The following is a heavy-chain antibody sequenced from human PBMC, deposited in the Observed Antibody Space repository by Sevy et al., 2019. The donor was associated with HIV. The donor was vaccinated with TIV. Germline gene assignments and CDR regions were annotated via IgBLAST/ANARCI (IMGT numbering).Heavy chain of an antibody. V-gene: IGHV3-72*01. CDR1: GFTFSDHY. D-gene: IGHD6-13*01. Sequence: GGSLRLSCAASGFTFSDHYMEWVRQAPGKGLEWVGRTRNKADSYTTEYAASVKGRFTIPRVDSKDSLYLQMNSLKTADTAVYYCATQAGIAAAGRVFDYWGQGTLVTVSS. CDR2: TRNKADSYTT. CDR3: ATQAGIAAAGRVFDY. J-gene: IGHJ4*02.